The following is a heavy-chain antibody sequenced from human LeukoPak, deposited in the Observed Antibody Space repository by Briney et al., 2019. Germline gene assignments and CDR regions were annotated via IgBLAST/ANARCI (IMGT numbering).Heavy chain of an antibody. CDR1: GGSFSTHF. D-gene: IGHD2-2*03. CDR3: ARVLGIAVVAGATEDNYFDS. V-gene: IGHV4-34*01. CDR2: INQSGDT. Sequence: SETLSLTCGVTGGSFSTHFWAWIRQSPARGLEWIGEINQSGDTDYNLSLKRRVKISIDVSRSQFSLTLTSVTAADTAMYYCARVLGIAVVAGATEDNYFDSWGQGALVTVSS. J-gene: IGHJ4*02.